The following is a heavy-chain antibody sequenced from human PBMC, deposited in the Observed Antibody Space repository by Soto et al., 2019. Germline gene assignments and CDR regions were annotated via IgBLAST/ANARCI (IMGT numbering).Heavy chain of an antibody. CDR3: AREADYGDYEYFQL. D-gene: IGHD4-17*01. CDR1: GYTFTSYG. CDR2: ISAYNGNT. J-gene: IGHJ1*01. V-gene: IGHV1-18*01. Sequence: GASVKVSCKASGYTFTSYGISWVRQAPGQGLEWMGWISAYNGNTNYAQKLQGRVTMTTDTSASTAYMELRSLRSDDTAVYYCAREADYGDYEYFQLWGQGALVTVSS.